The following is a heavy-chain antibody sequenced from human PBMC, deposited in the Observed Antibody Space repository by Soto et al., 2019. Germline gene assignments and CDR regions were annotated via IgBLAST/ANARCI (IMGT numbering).Heavy chain of an antibody. D-gene: IGHD3-10*01. J-gene: IGHJ6*02. Sequence: GASVKVSCKASGYTFTGYYMHWVRQAPGQGLEWMGWINPNSGGTNYAQKFQGWVTVTRDTSISTAYMELSRLRSDDTAVYYCARGGSLWLGELSAYYYGMDVWGQGTTVTVSS. CDR3: ARGGSLWLGELSAYYYGMDV. CDR2: INPNSGGT. V-gene: IGHV1-2*04. CDR1: GYTFTGYY.